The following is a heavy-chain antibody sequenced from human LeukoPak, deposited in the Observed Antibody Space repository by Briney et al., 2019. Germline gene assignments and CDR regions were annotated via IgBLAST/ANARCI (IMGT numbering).Heavy chain of an antibody. CDR1: GFTFSSYW. Sequence: GRSLRLSCAASGFTFSSYWMHWVRQAPGKGLVWVSRINSDGRSTSYADSVKGRFTISRDNAKNSLYLQMNSLRAEDTAVYYCAGLSGYRYFDYWGQGTLVTVSS. CDR2: INSDGRST. CDR3: AGLSGYRYFDY. D-gene: IGHD3-3*01. J-gene: IGHJ4*02. V-gene: IGHV3-74*01.